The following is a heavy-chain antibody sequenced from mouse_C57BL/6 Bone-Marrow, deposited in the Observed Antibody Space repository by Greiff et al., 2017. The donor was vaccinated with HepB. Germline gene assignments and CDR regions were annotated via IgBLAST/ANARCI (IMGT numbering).Heavy chain of an antibody. CDR2: IRNKANGYTT. CDR3: ARYIAYGYLYYYAMDY. Sequence: EVQLVESGGGLVQPGGSLSLSCAASGFTFTDYYMSWVRPPPGKALEWLGFIRNKANGYTTEYSASVKGRFTISRDNSQSILYLQMNALRAEDSATYYCARYIAYGYLYYYAMDYWGQGTSVTVSS. D-gene: IGHD2-2*01. J-gene: IGHJ4*01. CDR1: GFTFTDYY. V-gene: IGHV7-3*01.